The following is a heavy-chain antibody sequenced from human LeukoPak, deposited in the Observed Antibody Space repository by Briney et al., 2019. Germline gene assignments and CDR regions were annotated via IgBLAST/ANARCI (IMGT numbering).Heavy chain of an antibody. J-gene: IGHJ4*02. V-gene: IGHV4-59*01. D-gene: IGHD5-18*01. Sequence: SETLSLTCSFSGGSTSNYYWSWVRQPPGEGLEWIGYIYYSGSTDYIPSLKSRVTISIDTSKNHFSLRLSSVTAADTASYYCARGYAYGPNYYFDYWGQGTLVTVSS. CDR3: ARGYAYGPNYYFDY. CDR2: IYYSGST. CDR1: GGSTSNYY.